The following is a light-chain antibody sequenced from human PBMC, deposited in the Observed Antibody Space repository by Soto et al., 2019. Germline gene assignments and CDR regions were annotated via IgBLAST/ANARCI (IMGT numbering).Light chain of an antibody. CDR3: QPSYSTLRT. CDR2: GAS. CDR1: QSISRY. Sequence: DIQMTQSPSSLSASVGDRVTITCRASQSISRYLNWYQHKPGEAPRLLMYGASSLQSGVPSRFSGSGSGKDFSLTLSSLQPEDFAIYYCQPSYSTLRTFGQGTKVEIK. V-gene: IGKV1-39*01. J-gene: IGKJ1*01.